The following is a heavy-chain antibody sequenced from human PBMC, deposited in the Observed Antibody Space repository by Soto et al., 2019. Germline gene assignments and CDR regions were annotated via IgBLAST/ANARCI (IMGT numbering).Heavy chain of an antibody. Sequence: QVQLVESGGGLVKPGGSLTLSCAASGFIFSDYYMSWIRQAPGKGLEWVSYISSVTGTIYYADSVKGRFTISRDNAKDSLYLQLNSLRAEDTAVYYCARVGQDYYYGMDVWGQGTTVTVSS. CDR2: ISSVTGTI. J-gene: IGHJ6*02. CDR3: ARVGQDYYYGMDV. CDR1: GFIFSDYY. V-gene: IGHV3-11*01.